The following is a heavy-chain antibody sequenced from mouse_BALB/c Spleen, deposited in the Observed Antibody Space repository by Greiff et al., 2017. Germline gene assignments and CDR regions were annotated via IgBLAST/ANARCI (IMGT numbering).Heavy chain of an antibody. CDR1: GYSITSGYY. CDR3: ARDEGRGAY. D-gene: IGHD3-3*01. Sequence: EVQRVESGPGLVKPSQSLSLTCSVTGYSITSGYYWNWIRQFPGNKLEWMGYISYDGSNNYNPSLKNRISITRDTSKNQFFLKLNSVTTEDTATYYCARDEGRGAYWGQGTLVTVSA. V-gene: IGHV3-6*02. J-gene: IGHJ3*01. CDR2: ISYDGSN.